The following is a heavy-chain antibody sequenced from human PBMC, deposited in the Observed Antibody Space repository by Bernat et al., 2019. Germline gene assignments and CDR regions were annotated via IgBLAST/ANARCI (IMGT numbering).Heavy chain of an antibody. CDR3: ASDHYDILTGYYPNAFDI. Sequence: EVQLVESGGGLVQPGGSLRLSCAASGFTFSSYEMNWVRQAPGKGLEWVSYISSSGSTIYYADSVKGRFTISRDNAKNSLYLQMNSLRAEDTAVYYCASDHYDILTGYYPNAFDIWGQGTMVTVSS. CDR2: ISSSGSTI. CDR1: GFTFSSYE. D-gene: IGHD3-9*01. J-gene: IGHJ3*02. V-gene: IGHV3-48*03.